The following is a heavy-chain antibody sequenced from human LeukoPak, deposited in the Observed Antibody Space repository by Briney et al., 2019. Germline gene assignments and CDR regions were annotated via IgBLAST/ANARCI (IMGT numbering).Heavy chain of an antibody. Sequence: ASETLSLTCTVSGGSISSHYWSWIRQPAGKGLEWIGRIYTSGSTNYNPSLKSRVTMSVDTSKNQFSLKLSSVTAADTAVYYCAREIVVVPAAMSLYYYYYYMDVWGKGTTVTISS. D-gene: IGHD2-2*01. V-gene: IGHV4-4*07. CDR3: AREIVVVPAAMSLYYYYYYMDV. J-gene: IGHJ6*03. CDR2: IYTSGST. CDR1: GGSISSHY.